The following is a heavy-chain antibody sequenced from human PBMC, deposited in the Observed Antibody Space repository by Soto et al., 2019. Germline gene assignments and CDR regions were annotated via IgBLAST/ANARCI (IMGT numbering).Heavy chain of an antibody. V-gene: IGHV3-30*18. J-gene: IGHJ4*02. CDR3: AKYRGPRRQWLIGPFDY. CDR1: GFTFSIYA. Sequence: QVQLVESGGGVVQPGRSLRVSCAASGFTFSIYAMHWVRQAPGTGLEWVAVISYDGTKTYYADSVKGRFTISRDNSKNTVYLQINSLRDEDTAVYYCAKYRGPRRQWLIGPFDYWGQGTLVTVSP. D-gene: IGHD6-19*01. CDR2: ISYDGTKT.